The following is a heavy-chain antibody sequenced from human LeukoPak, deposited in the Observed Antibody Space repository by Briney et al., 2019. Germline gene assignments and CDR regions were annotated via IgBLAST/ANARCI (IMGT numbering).Heavy chain of an antibody. CDR3: ARDKLRAAAAYFQH. Sequence: GGSLRLSCAASGFTFSSYAMHWVRQAPGKGLEWVAVISYDGSNKYYADSVKGRFTISRDNSKNTLYPQMNSLRAEDTAVYYCARDKLRAAAAYFQHWGQGTLVTVSS. CDR2: ISYDGSNK. J-gene: IGHJ1*01. V-gene: IGHV3-30-3*01. CDR1: GFTFSSYA. D-gene: IGHD6-13*01.